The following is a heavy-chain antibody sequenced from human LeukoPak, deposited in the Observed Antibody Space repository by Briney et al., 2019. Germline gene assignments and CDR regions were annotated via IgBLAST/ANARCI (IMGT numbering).Heavy chain of an antibody. D-gene: IGHD3-10*01. Sequence: PGGSLRLSCAASGFSFGKYAMSWVRQAPGKGLEWVSAVNAAGATFYADTVKGRFSVSRDNSKNTLSQQMNSLRPEDPAMFYCVQEPPYLEVSTVRIYYFDNWGQGTLVTVSS. CDR1: GFSFGKYA. CDR3: VQEPPYLEVSTVRIYYFDN. V-gene: IGHV3-23*01. J-gene: IGHJ4*02. CDR2: VNAAGAT.